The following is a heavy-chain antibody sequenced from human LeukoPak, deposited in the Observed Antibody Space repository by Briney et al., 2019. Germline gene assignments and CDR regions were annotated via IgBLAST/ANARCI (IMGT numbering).Heavy chain of an antibody. Sequence: GGSLRLSCAASEFTFTTSWMTWVRQAPGKGLEWLGNTNPDASTKNYAASVRGRFPFSRDNAKNTLYLQMNSLRAEDTAVYYCAKDRLGWLHSQVFDYWGQGTLVTVSS. D-gene: IGHD5-24*01. J-gene: IGHJ4*02. CDR1: EFTFTTSW. CDR3: AKDRLGWLHSQVFDY. CDR2: TNPDASTK. V-gene: IGHV3-7*03.